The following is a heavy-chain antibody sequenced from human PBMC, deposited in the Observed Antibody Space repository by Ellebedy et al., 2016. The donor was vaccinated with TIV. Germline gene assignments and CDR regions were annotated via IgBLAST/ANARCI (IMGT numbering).Heavy chain of an antibody. V-gene: IGHV4-59*01. CDR2: IYYSGST. CDR1: GGSISNNY. CDR3: EREYGSGMGIDY. D-gene: IGHD3-10*01. Sequence: MPSETLSLTCTLSGGSISNNYWTWIRQPPGKGLEWIGYIYYSGSTKYNPSLKSRVTISVHTSKNQFSLKLSSVTAADTAVYYCEREYGSGMGIDYWGQGTLVTVSS. J-gene: IGHJ4*02.